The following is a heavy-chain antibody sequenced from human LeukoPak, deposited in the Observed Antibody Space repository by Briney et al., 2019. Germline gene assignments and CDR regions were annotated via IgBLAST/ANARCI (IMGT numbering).Heavy chain of an antibody. CDR3: AKSRSSLGPLSLDY. J-gene: IGHJ4*02. CDR1: GFIVSSNY. CDR2: IYSGGST. D-gene: IGHD6-6*01. Sequence: GGSLRLSCAASGFIVSSNYISWVRQAPGKGLQWVSVIYSGGSTFYADSVKGRFTISRHDSKNTVYLQMNSLRTEDTAVYYCAKSRSSLGPLSLDYWGQGALVTVSS. V-gene: IGHV3-53*04.